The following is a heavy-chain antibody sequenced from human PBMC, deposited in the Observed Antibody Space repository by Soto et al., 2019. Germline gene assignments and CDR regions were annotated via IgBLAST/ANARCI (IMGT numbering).Heavy chain of an antibody. CDR2: IYYSGST. D-gene: IGHD3-22*01. CDR1: GGSISSGDYY. V-gene: IGHV4-30-4*01. J-gene: IGHJ3*02. Sequence: SETLSLTCTVSGGSISSGDYYWSWIRQTPGKGLEWIGYIYYSGSTYYNPSLKSRVTISVDTSKNQFSLKLSSVTAADTAVYYCAGWLLGWGAFDIWGQGTMVTVS. CDR3: AGWLLGWGAFDI.